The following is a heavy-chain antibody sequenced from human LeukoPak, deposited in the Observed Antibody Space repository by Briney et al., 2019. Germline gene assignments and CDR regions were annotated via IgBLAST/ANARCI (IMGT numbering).Heavy chain of an antibody. D-gene: IGHD2-2*01. CDR3: ARDRDEYQLLEEGDAFDI. V-gene: IGHV4-59*01. CDR2: VYYSGST. Sequence: PSETLSLTCTVSGGSIRNYYWSWIRQPPGKGLEWIGYVYYSGSTDYNPSLRSRVTISVDTSKNQFSLKLTSVTAADTAVYYCARDRDEYQLLEEGDAFDIWGQGTMVTVSS. CDR1: GGSIRNYY. J-gene: IGHJ3*02.